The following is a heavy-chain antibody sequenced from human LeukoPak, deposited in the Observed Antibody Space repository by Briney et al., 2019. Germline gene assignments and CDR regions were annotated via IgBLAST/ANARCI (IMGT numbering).Heavy chain of an antibody. J-gene: IGHJ3*02. V-gene: IGHV1-18*01. CDR3: AREFGGRGTFDI. D-gene: IGHD3-16*01. Sequence: GASVKVSCKASGGTFSSYAISWVRQAPGQGLEWMGWISAYSGDTNYAQKFQDRATMTTDTSTSTAYMELKSLRSDDTAVYYCAREFGGRGTFDIWGQGTMITVSS. CDR1: GGTFSSYA. CDR2: ISAYSGDT.